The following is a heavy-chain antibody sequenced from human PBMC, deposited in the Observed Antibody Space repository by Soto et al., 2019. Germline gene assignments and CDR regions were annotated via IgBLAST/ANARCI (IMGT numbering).Heavy chain of an antibody. V-gene: IGHV4-59*08. CDR2: IYYSVST. CDR1: GGSISSHY. Sequence: QVQLQESGPGLVKPSETLSLTCTVSGGSISSHYWSWIRQPPGKGLEWIGYIYYSVSTNYNPSLKSRVTISVDTSKSQFSLKLNSVTAADTAVYYCARLEELRYYFDYWGQGTLVTVSS. J-gene: IGHJ4*02. CDR3: ARLEELRYYFDY. D-gene: IGHD1-1*01.